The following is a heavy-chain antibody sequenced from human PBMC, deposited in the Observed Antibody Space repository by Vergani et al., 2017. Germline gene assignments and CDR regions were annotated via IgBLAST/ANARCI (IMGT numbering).Heavy chain of an antibody. CDR3: VNLLVRGVILWIMDV. D-gene: IGHD3-10*01. V-gene: IGHV3-64D*06. CDR2: ISSNGGST. CDR1: GLTFSSYA. J-gene: IGHJ6*02. Sequence: EVQLVESGGGLVQPGGSLRLSCSASGLTFSSYAMPWVRQAPGKGLEYVSAISSNGGSTYYADSVKGRFTISRDNTKNTLYLQMSSLRAEDTAVYYCVNLLVRGVILWIMDVWGQGTTVTVSS.